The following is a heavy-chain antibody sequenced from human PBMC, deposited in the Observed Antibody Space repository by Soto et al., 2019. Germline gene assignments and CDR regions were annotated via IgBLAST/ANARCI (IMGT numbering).Heavy chain of an antibody. D-gene: IGHD6-19*01. J-gene: IGHJ4*02. Sequence: GGSLRLSCAASGFTFDDYAMHWVRQAPGKGLEWVSGISWNSGSLGYADSVKGRFTISRDNAKNSLYLQMNSLRAEDTALYYCAKDSLDSSGWYDFDYWGQGTLVTVSS. CDR2: ISWNSGSL. CDR1: GFTFDDYA. V-gene: IGHV3-9*01. CDR3: AKDSLDSSGWYDFDY.